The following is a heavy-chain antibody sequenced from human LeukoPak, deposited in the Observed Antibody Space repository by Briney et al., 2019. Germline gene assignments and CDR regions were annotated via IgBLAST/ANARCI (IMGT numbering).Heavy chain of an antibody. CDR2: IIPIFGTA. V-gene: IGHV1-69*13. CDR3: ARGYSSSWPGSWFDP. Sequence: SVKVSCKASGGTFISYAISWVRQAPGQGLEWMGGIIPIFGTANYAQKFQGRVTITADESTSTAYMELSSLRSEDTAVYYCARGYSSSWPGSWFDPWGQGTLVTVSS. J-gene: IGHJ5*02. CDR1: GGTFISYA. D-gene: IGHD6-13*01.